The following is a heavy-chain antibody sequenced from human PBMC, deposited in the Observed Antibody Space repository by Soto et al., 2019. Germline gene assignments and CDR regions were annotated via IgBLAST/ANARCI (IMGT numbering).Heavy chain of an antibody. D-gene: IGHD6-13*01. J-gene: IGHJ4*02. CDR2: IYPGDHET. V-gene: IGHV5-51*01. Sequence: LGESLKISCQCSGYTFSNFWIGWVRQLPGQGLEWMGIIYPGDHETRYSPSFLGKVTISAETSINTAYLQWSSLEASDSAFCFCARSPRSSTYFDFWGQGALVTV. CDR3: ARSPRSSTYFDF. CDR1: GYTFSNFW.